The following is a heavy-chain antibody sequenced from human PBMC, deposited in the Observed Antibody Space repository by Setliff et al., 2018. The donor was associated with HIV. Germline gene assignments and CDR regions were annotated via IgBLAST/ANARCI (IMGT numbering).Heavy chain of an antibody. Sequence: SETLSLTCAVYGGSFSGYSWTWIRQPPGKGLEWIGDINHSGSTNYNPSLKSRVTISVDTSKNQFSLKLSSVTAADTAVYYCARHANYDFWSGYWGYYFDYWGQGTLVTVSS. V-gene: IGHV4-34*01. CDR3: ARHANYDFWSGYWGYYFDY. CDR2: INHSGST. CDR1: GGSFSGYS. D-gene: IGHD3-3*01. J-gene: IGHJ4*02.